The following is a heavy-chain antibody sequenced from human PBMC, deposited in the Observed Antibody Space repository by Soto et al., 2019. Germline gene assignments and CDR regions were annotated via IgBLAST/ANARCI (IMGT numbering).Heavy chain of an antibody. V-gene: IGHV4-4*08. CDR2: AFHTGGT. J-gene: IGHJ4*02. CDR3: AKNWNWGSLVH. D-gene: IGHD7-27*01. CDR1: NDSIRRYY. Sequence: SETLSLTCTLSNDSIRRYYWSWIRQPPGRGLEWIGYAFHTGGTNYNPSLKSRVTISVDTPKNQFSLKLSSVTAADTAVYYCAKNWNWGSLVHWGQGTLVTVSS.